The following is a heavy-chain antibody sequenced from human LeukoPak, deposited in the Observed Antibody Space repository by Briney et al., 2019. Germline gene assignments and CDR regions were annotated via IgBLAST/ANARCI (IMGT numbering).Heavy chain of an antibody. CDR1: GGSISFFH. J-gene: IGHJ4*02. D-gene: IGHD6-13*01. Sequence: SETLSLTCTVSGGSISFFHWSWIRQSPGKELEWIGDISESGSTNYMPSLKSRVTISVDTSNQFSLKLSSVTAADTAVYYCARAGSGWYGGRLFEFWGPGALVAVSS. V-gene: IGHV4-59*01. CDR3: ARAGSGWYGGRLFEF. CDR2: ISESGST.